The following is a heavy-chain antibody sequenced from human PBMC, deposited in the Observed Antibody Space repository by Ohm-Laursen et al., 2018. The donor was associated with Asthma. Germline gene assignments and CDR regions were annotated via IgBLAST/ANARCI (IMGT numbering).Heavy chain of an antibody. Sequence: SLRLSCAASGFTFSSYAMHWVRQAPGKGLEWVAVISYDGSNKYYADSVKGRFTISRDNSKNTLYLQMNSLRAEDTAVYYCARGSTYCGGDCYPGDAFDIWGQGTMVTVSS. D-gene: IGHD2-21*01. V-gene: IGHV3-30-3*01. CDR2: ISYDGSNK. J-gene: IGHJ3*02. CDR1: GFTFSSYA. CDR3: ARGSTYCGGDCYPGDAFDI.